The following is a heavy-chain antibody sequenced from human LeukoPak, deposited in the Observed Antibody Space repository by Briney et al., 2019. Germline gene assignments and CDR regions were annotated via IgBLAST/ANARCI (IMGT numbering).Heavy chain of an antibody. CDR3: ARVLVDATIDY. CDR2: IYYSGST. V-gene: IGHV4-39*07. J-gene: IGHJ4*02. D-gene: IGHD5-12*01. CDR1: GGSISSSSYY. Sequence: SETLSLTCTVSGGSISSSSYYWGWIRQPPGKGLEWIGSIYYSGSTYYNPSLKSRVTISVDRSKNQFSLKLSSVTAADTAVYYCARVLVDATIDYWGQGTLVTVSS.